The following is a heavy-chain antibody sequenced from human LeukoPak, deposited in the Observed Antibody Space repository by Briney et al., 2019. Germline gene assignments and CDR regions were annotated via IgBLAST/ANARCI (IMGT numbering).Heavy chain of an antibody. CDR2: ISAYNGNT. D-gene: IGHD3-3*01. J-gene: IGHJ5*02. V-gene: IGHV1-18*01. CDR1: GYTFTSYG. Sequence: ASVKVSCKASGYTFTSYGISWVRQAPGQGLEWMGWISAYNGNTNYAQKLQGRVTMTTDTSTSTAYKELRSLRSDDTAVYYCARGTYYDFWSGYYRTSDWFDPWGQGTLVTVSS. CDR3: ARGTYYDFWSGYYRTSDWFDP.